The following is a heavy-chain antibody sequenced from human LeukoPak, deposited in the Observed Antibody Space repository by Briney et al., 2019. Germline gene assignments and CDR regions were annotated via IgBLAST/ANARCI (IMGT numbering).Heavy chain of an antibody. CDR3: ARAHTFIVALQY. V-gene: IGHV1-69*05. J-gene: IGHJ4*02. CDR1: GGTISTYA. D-gene: IGHD2-21*01. CDR2: INPIFGTT. Sequence: SVKVSCKASGGTISTYAINWVRQAPGQGLEWVAEINPIFGTTNYAQKFQGRITITTDESANTAYMDLSSLKSEDTAVYYCARAHTFIVALQYWGQGTLITVSS.